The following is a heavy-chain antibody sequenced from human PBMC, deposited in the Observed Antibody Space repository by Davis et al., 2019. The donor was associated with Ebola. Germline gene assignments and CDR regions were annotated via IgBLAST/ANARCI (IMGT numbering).Heavy chain of an antibody. CDR3: AKSWADYGSNSGAFDI. V-gene: IGHV3-21*01. CDR1: GFTFSSYD. CDR2: ITSSSTYT. J-gene: IGHJ3*02. D-gene: IGHD4-23*01. Sequence: PGGSLRLSCAASGFTFSSYDINWVRQAPGKELEWVSSITSSSTYTYYADSVKGRFTISRDNAKNSLFLQMNSLKAEDTALYYCAKSWADYGSNSGAFDIWGRGTLVTVSS.